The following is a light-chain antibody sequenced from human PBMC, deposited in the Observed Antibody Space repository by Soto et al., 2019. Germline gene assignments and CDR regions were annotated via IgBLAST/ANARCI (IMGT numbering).Light chain of an antibody. CDR3: LQYNVYPLT. CDR2: KAS. CDR1: QNINRW. V-gene: IGKV1-5*03. J-gene: IGKJ4*01. Sequence: DIQMTQSPSTLSASVGDTVTITCRASQNINRWLAWYQQRPGKAPNLLIHKASSLEGGVPSRFSGSASGTEFTLTMSSLQADDFAAYFCLQYNVYPLTFGGGTRWRS.